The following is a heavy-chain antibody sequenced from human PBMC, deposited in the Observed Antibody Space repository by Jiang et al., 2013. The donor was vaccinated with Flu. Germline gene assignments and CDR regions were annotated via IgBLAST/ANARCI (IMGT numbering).Heavy chain of an antibody. J-gene: IGHJ2*01. CDR1: GGSISSSSYY. V-gene: IGHV4-39*01. CDR2: IYYSGST. Sequence: SLTCTVSGGSISSSSYYWGWIRQPPGKGLEWIGSIYYSGSTYYNPPLKSRVTISVDTSKNQFSLKLSSVTAADTAVYYCARHEGVVRGQQLRYWYFDLWGRGTLVTVSS. D-gene: IGHD6-13*01. CDR3: ARHEGVVRGQQLRYWYFDL.